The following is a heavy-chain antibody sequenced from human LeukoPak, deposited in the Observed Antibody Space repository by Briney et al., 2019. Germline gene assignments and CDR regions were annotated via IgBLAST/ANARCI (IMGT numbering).Heavy chain of an antibody. J-gene: IGHJ4*02. CDR2: SYTSGST. CDR1: GGSLSSYY. Sequence: SETLSPTCTVSGGSLSSYYWSWLRQPAGKGLECIGRSYTSGSTNYNPSLKSRVTMSVDTSKNQFSLKLSSVTAADTAVYYCARDHCSGGSCYASWYYFDYWGQGTLVTVSS. V-gene: IGHV4-4*07. CDR3: ARDHCSGGSCYASWYYFDY. D-gene: IGHD2-15*01.